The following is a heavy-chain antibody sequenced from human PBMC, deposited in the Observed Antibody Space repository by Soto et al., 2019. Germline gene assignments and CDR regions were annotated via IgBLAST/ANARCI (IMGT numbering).Heavy chain of an antibody. CDR3: AKRATGTYFDY. V-gene: IGHV3-23*01. CDR2: ISGSGDST. CDR1: GFTFSSYA. Sequence: EVQLLESGGGLVQPGGSLRLSCAASGFTFSSYAMRWVRQAPGKGLEWVSAISGSGDSTYYADSVKGRFTISRDNSKNTLYLQMNSLSAEDTAVYDCAKRATGTYFDYWGQGTLVTVSS. J-gene: IGHJ4*02. D-gene: IGHD1-1*01.